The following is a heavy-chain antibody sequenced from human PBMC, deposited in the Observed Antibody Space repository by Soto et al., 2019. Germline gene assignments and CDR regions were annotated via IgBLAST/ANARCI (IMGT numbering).Heavy chain of an antibody. CDR2: INAGNGNT. J-gene: IGHJ4*02. V-gene: IGHV1-3*01. D-gene: IGHD5-18*01. CDR1: GYTFNSYV. Sequence: ASLKVSCKASGYTFNSYVMHWVRQAPGQRLEWMGWINAGNGNTEYSQKFQDRVTITRDTSASTAYMELSSLRSEDTAVYYCARVREPGYSYVPYDYWGRGTLVTVSS. CDR3: ARVREPGYSYVPYDY.